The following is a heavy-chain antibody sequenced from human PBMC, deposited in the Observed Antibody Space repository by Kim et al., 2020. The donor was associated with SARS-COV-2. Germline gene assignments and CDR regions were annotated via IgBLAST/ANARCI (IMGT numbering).Heavy chain of an antibody. J-gene: IGHJ4*02. Sequence: PSLKSRVTISVDTSKNQFSLKLSSVTAADTAVYYCVRVVDDSSGFYFDYWGQGTLVTVSS. CDR3: VRVVDDSSGFYFDY. V-gene: IGHV4-59*01. D-gene: IGHD3-22*01.